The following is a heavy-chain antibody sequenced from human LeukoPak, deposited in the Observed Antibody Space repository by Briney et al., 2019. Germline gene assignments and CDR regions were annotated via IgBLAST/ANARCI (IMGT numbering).Heavy chain of an antibody. CDR2: IWYDGSKK. D-gene: IGHD5-18*01. V-gene: IGHV3-33*06. J-gene: IGHJ5*02. Sequence: GGSLRLSCAASGFTFSSHGIHWVRQAPAQGLEWVALIWYDGSKKNYADSVKGRFTISRDDSKSTLYLQINSLRAEDTAVYYCAKDLSYGSNWFDPWGQGTLVTVSS. CDR1: GFTFSSHG. CDR3: AKDLSYGSNWFDP.